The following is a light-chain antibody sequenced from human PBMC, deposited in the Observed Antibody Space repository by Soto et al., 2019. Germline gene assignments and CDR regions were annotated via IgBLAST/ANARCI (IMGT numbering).Light chain of an antibody. CDR2: GAS. CDR3: QQYRT. V-gene: IGKV3-11*01. J-gene: IGKJ1*01. Sequence: EIALTQSPATLSLSPGERATLSCRASQSVSSYLAWYQQKPGQAPRLLIYGASNRATGIPARFSGSGSRTDFTLTISSLEPEDFAVYYCQQYRTFGQGTKVEIK. CDR1: QSVSSY.